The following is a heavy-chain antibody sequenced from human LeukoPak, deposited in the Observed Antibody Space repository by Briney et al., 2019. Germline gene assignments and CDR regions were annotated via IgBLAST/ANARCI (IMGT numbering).Heavy chain of an antibody. CDR2: ISPYNGNT. V-gene: IGHV1-18*01. Sequence: ASVKVSCKASDYTFLTYVIAWVRQAPGQGLEWMGWISPYNGNTNYAQKFQGRVTVTTDTSTSTAYMELRSLRSDDTALYYCARVMHWDKPMARGRGMDVWGQGTTVTVSS. D-gene: IGHD5-18*01. J-gene: IGHJ6*02. CDR1: DYTFLTYV. CDR3: ARVMHWDKPMARGRGMDV.